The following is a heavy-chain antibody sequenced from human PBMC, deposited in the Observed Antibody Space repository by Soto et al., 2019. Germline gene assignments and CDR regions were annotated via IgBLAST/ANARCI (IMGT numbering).Heavy chain of an antibody. CDR1: GYTLAELS. CDR3: GTPPKVGQLRLDGFDP. CDR2: FDPEDGET. V-gene: IGHV1-24*01. J-gene: IGHJ5*02. Sequence: ASVTVSCKVSGYTLAELSMHWVRQAPGKGLEWMGGFDPEDGETIYAQKFQGRVTMTEDTSTDTAYMELSSLRSEDTAVYYCGTPPKVGQLRLDGFDPRGQGTRVTVSS. D-gene: IGHD2-2*01.